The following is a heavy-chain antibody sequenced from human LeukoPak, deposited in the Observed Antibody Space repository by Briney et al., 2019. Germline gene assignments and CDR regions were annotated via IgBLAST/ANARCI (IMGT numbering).Heavy chain of an antibody. V-gene: IGHV4-4*02. D-gene: IGHD6-13*01. CDR1: GGSISSSNW. CDR2: IYHSGST. J-gene: IGHJ4*02. Sequence: PSGTLSLTCAVSGGSISSSNWWSWVRQPPGKGLEWIGEIYHSGSTNYNPSLKSRVTISVDKSKNQFSLKLSSVTAADTAVYYCARMRNIPAAGRAGNFDYWGQGTLVTVSS. CDR3: ARMRNIPAAGRAGNFDY.